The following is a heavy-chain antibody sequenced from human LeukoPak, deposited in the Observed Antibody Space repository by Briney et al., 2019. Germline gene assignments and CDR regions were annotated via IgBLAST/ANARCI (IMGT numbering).Heavy chain of an antibody. J-gene: IGHJ4*02. V-gene: IGHV1-3*03. CDR1: GYTFTGYY. D-gene: IGHD3-3*01. CDR2: INAGNGNT. CDR3: ARSARKYYDFWSGGGYYFDY. Sequence: ASVKVSCKASGYTFTGYYMHWVRQAPGQRLEWMGWINAGNGNTKYSQEFQGRVTITRDTSASTAYMELSSLRSEDMAVYYCARSARKYYDFWSGGGYYFDYWGQGTLVTVSS.